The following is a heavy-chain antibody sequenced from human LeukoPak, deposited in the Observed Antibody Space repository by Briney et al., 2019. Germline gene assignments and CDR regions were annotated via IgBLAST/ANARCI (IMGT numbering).Heavy chain of an antibody. CDR3: ARVGAYCTSTSCLDY. CDR2: ISAYNGNT. Sequence: ASVKVSCKASGYTFTNYGISWVRQAPGQGLEWMGWISAYNGNTNYAQKLQGRVTMTTDTSTSSAYMELRSLTTDDTAVYYCARVGAYCTSTSCLDYWGQGTLVTVSS. J-gene: IGHJ4*02. CDR1: GYTFTNYG. D-gene: IGHD2-2*01. V-gene: IGHV1-18*01.